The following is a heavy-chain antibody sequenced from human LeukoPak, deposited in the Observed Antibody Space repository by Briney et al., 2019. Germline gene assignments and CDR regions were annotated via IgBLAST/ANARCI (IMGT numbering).Heavy chain of an antibody. J-gene: IGHJ4*02. CDR1: GFTFSSYS. CDR2: ISSSSSTI. Sequence: SGGSLRLSCAASGFTFSSYSMNWVRQAPGKGLEWVSYISSSSSTIYYADSVKGRFTISRDNAKNSLYLQMNSLRAEDTAVYYCARAPKGSIAARPGLGYWGQGTLVTVSS. V-gene: IGHV3-48*01. D-gene: IGHD6-6*01. CDR3: ARAPKGSIAARPGLGY.